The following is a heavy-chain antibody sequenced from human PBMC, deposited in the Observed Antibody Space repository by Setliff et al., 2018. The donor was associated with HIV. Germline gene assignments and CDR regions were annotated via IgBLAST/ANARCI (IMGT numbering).Heavy chain of an antibody. V-gene: IGHV4-39*01. CDR2: IHHSGPT. CDR3: ASHQDYGDNYYFDY. D-gene: IGHD4-17*01. Sequence: TLSLTCTVSGASITNDSFYWGWIRQSPGKGLEWIAHIHHSGPTYYNPSLKSRVTMSVDTSKSQFSLRLSSVTATDAALYYCASHQDYGDNYYFDYWGQGALVTVSS. J-gene: IGHJ4*02. CDR1: GASITNDSFY.